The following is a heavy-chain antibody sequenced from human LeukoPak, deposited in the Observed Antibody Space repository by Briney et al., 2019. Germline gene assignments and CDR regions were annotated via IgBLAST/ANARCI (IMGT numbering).Heavy chain of an antibody. Sequence: GGSLRLSCAASGFTFSSYAMSWVRQTPGKGLEWVSSISSSSSYIYQADSVKGRFTISRDNAKNSLYLQMNSLRAEDTAVYYCARVVWGQLTYYFDYWGQGTLVTVSS. V-gene: IGHV3-21*01. D-gene: IGHD3-16*01. J-gene: IGHJ4*02. CDR2: ISSSSSYI. CDR3: ARVVWGQLTYYFDY. CDR1: GFTFSSYA.